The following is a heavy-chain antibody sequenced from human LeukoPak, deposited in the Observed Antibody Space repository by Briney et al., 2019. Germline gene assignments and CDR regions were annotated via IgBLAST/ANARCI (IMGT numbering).Heavy chain of an antibody. D-gene: IGHD3-9*01. CDR3: ARDHDVSTAYSFDP. J-gene: IGHJ5*02. CDR1: GGTFSSYA. V-gene: IGHV1-69*04. CDR2: IIPILGIA. Sequence: GSSVKVSCKASGGTFSSYAISWVRQAPGQGLEWMGRIIPILGIANYAQKFQGRVTVTADKSTSTAYMELTSLTSDDTAVYYCARDHDVSTAYSFDPWGQGTLVTVSS.